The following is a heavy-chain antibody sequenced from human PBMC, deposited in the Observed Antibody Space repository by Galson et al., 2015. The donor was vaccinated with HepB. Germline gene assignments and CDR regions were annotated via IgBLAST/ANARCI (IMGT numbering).Heavy chain of an antibody. V-gene: IGHV1-24*01. CDR3: ATDTDGGSYSYGMDV. J-gene: IGHJ6*02. Sequence: SVKVSCKVIGDSLNAVAIHWMRQTPTKGLEWVGGYDPEEGETVYAEEFQGRVTMTEDTTTDTAYIELSSLRSEDTALFYCATDTDGGSYSYGMDVWGQGTTVTVSS. D-gene: IGHD4-23*01. CDR1: GDSLNAVA. CDR2: YDPEEGET.